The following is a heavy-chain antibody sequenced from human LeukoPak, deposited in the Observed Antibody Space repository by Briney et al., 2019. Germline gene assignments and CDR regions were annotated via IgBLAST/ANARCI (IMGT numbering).Heavy chain of an antibody. J-gene: IGHJ6*04. D-gene: IGHD3-3*01. CDR1: GYTFTGYY. Sequence: ASVKVSCKASGYTFTGYYMHWVRQAPGQGLEWMGWINPNSGGTNYAQKFQGRVTMTRDTSISTAYMELSRLRSDDTAVYYCAIDFWSGYSPLGSMDVWGKGTTVTVSS. CDR3: AIDFWSGYSPLGSMDV. CDR2: INPNSGGT. V-gene: IGHV1-2*02.